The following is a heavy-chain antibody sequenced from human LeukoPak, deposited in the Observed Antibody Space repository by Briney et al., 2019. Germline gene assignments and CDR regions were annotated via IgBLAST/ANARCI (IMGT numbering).Heavy chain of an antibody. Sequence: SGTLSLTCAVSGGSISSSNWWSWVRQPPGKGLEWIGEIYHSGSTNYNPSLKSRVTISVDKSKNQFSLKLSSVTAADTAVYYCARDPEAYYYGSGSYSDYWGQGTLVTVSS. D-gene: IGHD3-10*01. CDR3: ARDPEAYYYGSGSYSDY. V-gene: IGHV4-4*02. CDR1: GGSISSSNW. CDR2: IYHSGST. J-gene: IGHJ4*02.